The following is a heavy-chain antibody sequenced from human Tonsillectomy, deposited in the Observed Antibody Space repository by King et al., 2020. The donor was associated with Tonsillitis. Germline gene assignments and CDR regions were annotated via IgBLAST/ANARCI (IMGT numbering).Heavy chain of an antibody. D-gene: IGHD5-18*01. V-gene: IGHV3-11*01. J-gene: IGHJ6*02. CDR1: GFNFSDYY. Sequence: VQLVESGGGLVKPGGSLRLSCAASGFNFSDYYISWICQAPGKGLEWISYISRSGDTIYYADSVKGRFTISRDNAKKSLYLQMNSLRVDDTAVYYCARGRKQLPLGLDVWGQGTTVTVSS. CDR3: ARGRKQLPLGLDV. CDR2: ISRSGDTI.